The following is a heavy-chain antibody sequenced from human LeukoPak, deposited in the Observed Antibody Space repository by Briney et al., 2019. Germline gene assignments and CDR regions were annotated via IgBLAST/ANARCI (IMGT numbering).Heavy chain of an antibody. CDR2: IYSGGNT. J-gene: IGHJ4*02. CDR3: AREGSIHYYDSSGYLGY. Sequence: SETLSLTCTVSGGSISSYYWSWIRHPAGRGLEWIGRIYSGGNTNYNPSLKSRVTISVDTSKNQFSLKLTSVTAADSAIYYCAREGSIHYYDSSGYLGYWGQGTLVAVSS. V-gene: IGHV4-4*07. CDR1: GGSISSYY. D-gene: IGHD3-22*01.